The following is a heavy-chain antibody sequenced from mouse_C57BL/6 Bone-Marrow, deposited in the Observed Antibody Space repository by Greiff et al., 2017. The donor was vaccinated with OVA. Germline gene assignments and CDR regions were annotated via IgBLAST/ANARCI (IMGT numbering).Heavy chain of an antibody. CDR1: GYTFTSYW. J-gene: IGHJ4*01. V-gene: IGHV1-72*01. Sequence: QVQLQQPGAELVKPGASVKLSCKASGYTFTSYWMHWVKQRPGRGLEWIGRIDPNSGGTKYNEKFKSKATLTVDKPSSTAYMQLSSLTSEDSAVDYCARFPTLYYYGSSYVDYDAMDYWGQGTSVTVSS. CDR3: ARFPTLYYYGSSYVDYDAMDY. CDR2: IDPNSGGT. D-gene: IGHD1-1*01.